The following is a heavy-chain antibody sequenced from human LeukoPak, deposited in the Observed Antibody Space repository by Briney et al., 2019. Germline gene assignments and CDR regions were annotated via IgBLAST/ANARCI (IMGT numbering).Heavy chain of an antibody. CDR2: INHSGST. CDR1: GGSISSSNW. CDR3: ARSSPANYYDSSGYLSPFYYYYYGMDV. D-gene: IGHD3-22*01. V-gene: IGHV4-4*02. Sequence: SGTLSLTCAVSGGSISSSNWWSWVRQPPGKGLEWIGEINHSGSTNYNPSLKSRVTISVDTSKNQFSLKLSSVTAADTAVYYCARSSPANYYDSSGYLSPFYYYYYGMDVWGQGTTVTVSS. J-gene: IGHJ6*02.